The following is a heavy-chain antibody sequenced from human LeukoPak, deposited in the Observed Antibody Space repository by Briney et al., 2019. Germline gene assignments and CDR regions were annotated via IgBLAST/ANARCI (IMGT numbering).Heavy chain of an antibody. CDR3: ARLKGGTSVFDY. CDR1: GFTFSDSY. V-gene: IGHV3-11*01. D-gene: IGHD1-1*01. J-gene: IGHJ4*02. CDR2: ISSSSHVI. Sequence: GGSLRLSCAVSGFTFSDSYMSWIRQAPGKGLDWLACISSSSHVIYYADSVKGRFTISRDNARNSLYLQLGSLRAEDTAVYYCARLKGGTSVFDYWGQGTLVTV.